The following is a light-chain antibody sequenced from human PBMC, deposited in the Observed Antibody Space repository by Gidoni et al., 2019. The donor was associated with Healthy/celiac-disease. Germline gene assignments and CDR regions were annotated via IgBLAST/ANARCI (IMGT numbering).Light chain of an antibody. CDR2: KDS. CDR3: QSADSSGTLV. Sequence: SYELTQPPSVSVSPGQTARITCSGDALPKQYAYWYQQKPGQAPVLVRSKDSERPSGIPERFSGSSSGTTVTLTISGVQAEDEADYYCQSADSSGTLVFGGGTKLTVL. J-gene: IGLJ2*01. V-gene: IGLV3-25*03. CDR1: ALPKQY.